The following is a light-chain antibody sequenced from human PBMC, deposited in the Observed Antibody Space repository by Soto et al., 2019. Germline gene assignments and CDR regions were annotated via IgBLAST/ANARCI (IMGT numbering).Light chain of an antibody. CDR1: SSDVGGYNY. Sequence: QSALTQPPFPSGAPGQSVTISCTGTSSDVGGYNYVSWYQQHPGKAPKLMIYEVSKRPSGVTDRFSGSKSGNTASLNVSGLKAEEEADYYCSSYAGSKVVFGTGTKVTAL. CDR2: EVS. CDR3: SSYAGSKVV. V-gene: IGLV2-8*01. J-gene: IGLJ1*01.